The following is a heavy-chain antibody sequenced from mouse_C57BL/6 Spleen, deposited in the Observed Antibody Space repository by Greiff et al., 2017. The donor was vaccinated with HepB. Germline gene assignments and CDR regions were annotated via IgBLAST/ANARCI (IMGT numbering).Heavy chain of an antibody. CDR2: INYDGSST. CDR3: ARAGGSSSFDY. Sequence: EVKLVESEGGLVQPGSSMKLSCTASGFTFSDYYMAWVRQVPEKGLEWVANINYDGSSTYYLDSLKSRFIISRDNAKNILYLQMSSLKSEDTATYYCARAGGSSSFDYWGQGTTLTVSS. V-gene: IGHV5-16*01. CDR1: GFTFSDYY. D-gene: IGHD1-1*01. J-gene: IGHJ2*01.